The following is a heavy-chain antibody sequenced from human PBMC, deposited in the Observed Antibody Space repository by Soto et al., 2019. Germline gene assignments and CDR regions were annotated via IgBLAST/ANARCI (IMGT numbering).Heavy chain of an antibody. D-gene: IGHD6-13*01. CDR1: GFTFSSYG. V-gene: IGHV3-30*18. Sequence: SLRLSCAASGFTFSSYGMHWVRQAPGKGLEWVAVISYDGSNKYYGDSVKGRFTISRDNSKNTLYLQINSLRPEDTAVYYCAKDSRYSSSQYYYYFYGMDVWGQGTTVTVSS. CDR3: AKDSRYSSSQYYYYFYGMDV. J-gene: IGHJ6*02. CDR2: ISYDGSNK.